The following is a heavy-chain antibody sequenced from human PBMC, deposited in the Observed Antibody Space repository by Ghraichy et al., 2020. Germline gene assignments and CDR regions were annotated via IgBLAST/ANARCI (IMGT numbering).Heavy chain of an antibody. V-gene: IGHV3-48*02. CDR1: GFTFSSYS. Sequence: GALRLSCAASGFTFSSYSMNWVRQAPGKGLEWVSYITTSSSTIYYADSVKGRFTISRDNAKNSLYLQMNSLRDEDTAVYYCARDHYYGSGFGMDVWGQGTTVTVSS. D-gene: IGHD3-10*01. CDR2: ITTSSSTI. J-gene: IGHJ6*02. CDR3: ARDHYYGSGFGMDV.